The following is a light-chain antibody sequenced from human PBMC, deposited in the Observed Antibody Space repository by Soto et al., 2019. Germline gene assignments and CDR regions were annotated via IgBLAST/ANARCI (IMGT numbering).Light chain of an antibody. CDR1: QSISSH. Sequence: DIRMTQSPSSLSASVGDTVTITCRASQSISSHLNWYQQKPGKAPNLLMYTASNLQSGVPSRFSGSGSGTDFTLTISSLQPEDFANYYCQQSYSTPISFGQGTRLEIK. CDR3: QQSYSTPIS. V-gene: IGKV1-39*01. CDR2: TAS. J-gene: IGKJ5*01.